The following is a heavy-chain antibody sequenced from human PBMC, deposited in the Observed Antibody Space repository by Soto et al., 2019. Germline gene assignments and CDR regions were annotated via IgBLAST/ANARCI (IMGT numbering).Heavy chain of an antibody. Sequence: SVKVSCKASGGTFSSYAISWVRQAPGQGLEWMGGIIPTFGTANYAQKFQGRVTITADESTSTAYMELSSLRSEDTAVYYCASRMTTVTTIYYYYYYGMDVWGQGTTVTVSS. D-gene: IGHD4-17*01. V-gene: IGHV1-69*13. CDR1: GGTFSSYA. CDR2: IIPTFGTA. CDR3: ASRMTTVTTIYYYYYYGMDV. J-gene: IGHJ6*02.